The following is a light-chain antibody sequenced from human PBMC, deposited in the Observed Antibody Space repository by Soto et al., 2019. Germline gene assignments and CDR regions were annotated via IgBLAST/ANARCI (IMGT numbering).Light chain of an antibody. V-gene: IGKV3-20*01. CDR3: HNYDNSVWT. J-gene: IGKJ1*01. CDR2: GAS. Sequence: EIVLTQSPGTLSLSPGERATLFCRASQNVRSDYLVWYQHRPGQAPRLLIHGASTRATGIPDRFSGSGSGTDFTLNINRLEPEDFAMYYCHNYDNSVWTFGQGTKV. CDR1: QNVRSDY.